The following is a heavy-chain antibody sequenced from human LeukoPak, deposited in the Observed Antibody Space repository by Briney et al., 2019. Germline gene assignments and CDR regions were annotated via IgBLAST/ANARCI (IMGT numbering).Heavy chain of an antibody. CDR3: ARGYLVGLYGGNSEFGY. Sequence: ASVKVSCKASGYTFTGYYMHWVRQAPGQGLEWMGWINPNSGGTNYAQKFQGRVTMTGDTSISTAYMELSRLRSDDTAVYYCARGYLVGLYGGNSEFGYWGQGTLVTVSS. J-gene: IGHJ4*02. D-gene: IGHD4-23*01. V-gene: IGHV1-2*02. CDR1: GYTFTGYY. CDR2: INPNSGGT.